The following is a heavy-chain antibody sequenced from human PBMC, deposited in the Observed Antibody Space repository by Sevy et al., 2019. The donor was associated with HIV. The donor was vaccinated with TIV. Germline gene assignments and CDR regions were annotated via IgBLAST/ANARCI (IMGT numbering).Heavy chain of an antibody. CDR2: TYYRSKWYS. V-gene: IGHV6-1*01. CDR3: VRYRSTYYWYFDL. J-gene: IGHJ2*01. CDR1: GDSVSSNSAA. D-gene: IGHD2-2*01. Sequence: KQSQTLSLTCAISGDSVSSNSAAWTWIRQSPSRGLEWLGRTYYRSKWYSDYEDSVKRRLTITPDTSKNQFSLRLQSVNPKDTAMYYCVRYRSTYYWYFDLWGRGTLAVVSS.